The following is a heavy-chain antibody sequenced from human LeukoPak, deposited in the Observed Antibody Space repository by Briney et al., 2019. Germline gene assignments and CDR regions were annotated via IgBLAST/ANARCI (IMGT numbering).Heavy chain of an antibody. CDR1: GDSFSSNSAA. D-gene: IGHD6-19*01. CDR3: AREAAVDSSGWYAPDY. V-gene: IGHV6-1*01. Sequence: SQTLSLTCAISGDSFSSNSAAWNWLRQSPSRGLEWLGRTYYRSKWYNDYAVSVKSRITINPDTSKNQFSLQLNSVTPEDTAVYYCAREAAVDSSGWYAPDYWGQGTLVTVSS. CDR2: TYYRSKWYN. J-gene: IGHJ4*02.